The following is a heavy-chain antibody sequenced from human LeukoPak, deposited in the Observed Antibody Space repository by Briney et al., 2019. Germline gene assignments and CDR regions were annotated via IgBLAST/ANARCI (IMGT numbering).Heavy chain of an antibody. CDR3: VKDGHCRDSICATKIVVAGYLDH. J-gene: IGHJ4*02. V-gene: IGHV3-23*01. CDR1: GFSFSIYS. D-gene: IGHD6-19*01. Sequence: GGSLRLSCRASGFSFSIYSMNWVRQAPGKGLEWVSVIRAEGAPTHYAGSVKGRFTISRDNSKNMLYLQMNGLRVEDTATYYCVKDGHCRDSICATKIVVAGYLDHWGQGTQVTVSA. CDR2: IRAEGAPT.